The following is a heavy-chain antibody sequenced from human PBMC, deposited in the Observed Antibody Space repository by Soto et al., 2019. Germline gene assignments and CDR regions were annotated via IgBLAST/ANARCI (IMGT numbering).Heavy chain of an antibody. D-gene: IGHD1-26*01. CDR1: GGTFSSYA. V-gene: IGHV1-69*06. CDR2: IIPIFGTA. J-gene: IGHJ4*02. Sequence: QVQLVQSGAEVKKTGSSVKVSCKASGGTFSSYAISWVRQAPGQGLEWMGGIIPIFGTANYAQKFQGRVTITADKSTSTAYMELSSLRSEDTAVYYCAREAAGGSYYPQYYFDYWGQGTLVTVSS. CDR3: AREAAGGSYYPQYYFDY.